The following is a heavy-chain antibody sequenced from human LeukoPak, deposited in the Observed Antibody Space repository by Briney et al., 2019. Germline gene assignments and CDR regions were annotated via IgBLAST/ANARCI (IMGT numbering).Heavy chain of an antibody. D-gene: IGHD3-22*01. Sequence: GGSLRLSCAASGFTFSSYAMSWVRQAPGKGLEWVSAISGSGGSTYYADSVKGRFTISRDNSKNTLYLQMNSLRAEDTAVYYCAKGSDDSSGYYSKPVALLSVWGQGTLVTVSS. CDR2: ISGSGGST. J-gene: IGHJ4*02. CDR1: GFTFSSYA. V-gene: IGHV3-23*01. CDR3: AKGSDDSSGYYSKPVALLSV.